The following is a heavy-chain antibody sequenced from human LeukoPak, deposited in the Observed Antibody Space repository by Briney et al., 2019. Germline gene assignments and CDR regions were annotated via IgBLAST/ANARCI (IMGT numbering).Heavy chain of an antibody. V-gene: IGHV3-53*01. D-gene: IGHD6-25*01. J-gene: IGHJ4*02. Sequence: PGGSLRLSSAASGFTASGNYMSSVPHAPGEGLEWVSVIYTAGSTYNADSVKGRFTISRDKSKNTLYLQMNTLRAEDTAVYFCAGGNTWPGLSYWGQGTLLTVSS. CDR1: GFTASGNY. CDR3: AGGNTWPGLSY. CDR2: IYTAGST.